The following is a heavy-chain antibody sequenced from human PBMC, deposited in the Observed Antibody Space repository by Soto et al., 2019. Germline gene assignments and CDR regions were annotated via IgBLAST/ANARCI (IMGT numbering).Heavy chain of an antibody. D-gene: IGHD6-6*01. CDR1: GFTFSSYA. Sequence: EVQLLESGGGLVQPGGSLRLSCAASGFTFSSYAMSWVRQAPGKGLEWVSAISGSGGSTYYADSVKGRFTISRDNSKNTLYLQMNSLRAEDAAVYYCANTLSSIAALYGMDVWGQGTTVTVSS. J-gene: IGHJ6*02. V-gene: IGHV3-23*01. CDR2: ISGSGGST. CDR3: ANTLSSIAALYGMDV.